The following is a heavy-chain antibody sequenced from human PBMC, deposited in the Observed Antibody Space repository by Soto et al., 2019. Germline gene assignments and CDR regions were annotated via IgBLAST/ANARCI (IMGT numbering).Heavy chain of an antibody. CDR1: GGTFSSYA. CDR2: IIPIFGTA. J-gene: IGHJ5*02. Sequence: QVQLVQSGAEVKKPGSSVKVSCKASGGTFSSYAISWVRQAPGQGLEWMGGIIPIFGTANYAQKFQGRVRITAAESTSTAYMELSSLRSEDTAVYYCARDGTWYYDFWSGYAYNWFDPWGQGTLVTVSS. V-gene: IGHV1-69*12. D-gene: IGHD3-3*01. CDR3: ARDGTWYYDFWSGYAYNWFDP.